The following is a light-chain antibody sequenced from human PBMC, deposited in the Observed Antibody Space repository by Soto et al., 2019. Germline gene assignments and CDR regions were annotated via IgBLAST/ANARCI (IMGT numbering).Light chain of an antibody. J-gene: IGKJ2*01. CDR1: QSIDTS. V-gene: IGKV1-39*01. Sequence: DIQMTQSPSSLSASVGDRVTITCRASQSIDTSLNWYQQRPGKAPDLLIYAASNLQRGVPSRFSGSGSGADFTLTISSLQPDDFATYSCQLSYSSPHMHTFGQGNQLEL. CDR2: AAS. CDR3: QLSYSSPHMHT.